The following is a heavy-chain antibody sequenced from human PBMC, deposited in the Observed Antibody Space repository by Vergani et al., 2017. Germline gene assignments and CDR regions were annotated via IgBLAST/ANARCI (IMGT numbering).Heavy chain of an antibody. J-gene: IGHJ4*02. CDR1: GGSFSRYY. CDR3: ARDAAAGIDY. Sequence: QVQLQQWGAGLLKPSETLSLTCAVYGGSFSRYYWSWIRQPPGKGLEWIGEINHSGSTNYNPSLKSRVTISVDTSKNQFSLKLSSVTAADTAVYYCARDAAAGIDYWGQGTLVTVSS. V-gene: IGHV4-34*01. CDR2: INHSGST. D-gene: IGHD6-13*01.